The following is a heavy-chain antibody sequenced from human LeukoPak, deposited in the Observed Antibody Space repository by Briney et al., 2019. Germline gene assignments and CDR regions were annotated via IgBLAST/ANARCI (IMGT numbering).Heavy chain of an antibody. V-gene: IGHV4-39*07. D-gene: IGHD3-16*01. CDR2: IYYSGST. CDR3: ATWPRTFFDY. J-gene: IGHJ4*02. CDR1: GGSISSTSYY. Sequence: SETLSLTCTVSGGSISSTSYYWGWIRQPPGKGLEWIGSIYYSGSTYYNPSLKSRVTISVDRSKNQFSLKLSSVTAADTAVYYCATWPRTFFDYWGQGTLVTVSS.